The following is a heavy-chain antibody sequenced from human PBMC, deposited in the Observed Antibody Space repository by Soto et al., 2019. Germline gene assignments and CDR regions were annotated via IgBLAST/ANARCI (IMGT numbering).Heavy chain of an antibody. V-gene: IGHV3-7*05. CDR2: IKQDGSEK. J-gene: IGHJ6*02. CDR1: GFTFSSYW. Sequence: GGSLRLSCAASGFTFSSYWMSWVRQAPGKGLEWVANIKQDGSEKYYVDSVKGRFTISRDNAKNSLYLQMNSLRAEDTAVYYCARDFNYDFWSGLEVYGMDVWGQGTTVTVSS. CDR3: ARDFNYDFWSGLEVYGMDV. D-gene: IGHD3-3*01.